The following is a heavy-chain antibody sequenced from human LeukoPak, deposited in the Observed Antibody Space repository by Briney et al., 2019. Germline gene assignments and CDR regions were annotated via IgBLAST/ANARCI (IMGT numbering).Heavy chain of an antibody. V-gene: IGHV4-39*01. D-gene: IGHD6-19*01. J-gene: IGHJ4*02. CDR1: GGSISSSSYY. CDR2: IYYSGST. Sequence: SETLSLTCTVSGGSISSSSYYWGWIRQPPGKWLEWIGSIYYSGSTYYNPSLKSRVTISVDTSKNQFSLELSSVTAADTAVYYCAAVGSGGGDYWGQGTLVTVSS. CDR3: AAVGSGGGDY.